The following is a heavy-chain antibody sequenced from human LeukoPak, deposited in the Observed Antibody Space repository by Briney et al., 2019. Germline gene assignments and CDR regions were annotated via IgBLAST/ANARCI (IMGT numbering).Heavy chain of an antibody. CDR1: GFTFSSYA. CDR3: AKGGIGSTDWFDP. J-gene: IGHJ5*02. D-gene: IGHD1-7*01. CDR2: IRGSGGST. Sequence: GGSLRLSCAASGFTFSSYAMSWVRQAPGKGLEWVSVIRGSGGSTYYADSVKGRVTISRDNSKNTLYLQMKSLRAEDTAVYYCAKGGIGSTDWFDPWGQGTLVTVSS. V-gene: IGHV3-23*01.